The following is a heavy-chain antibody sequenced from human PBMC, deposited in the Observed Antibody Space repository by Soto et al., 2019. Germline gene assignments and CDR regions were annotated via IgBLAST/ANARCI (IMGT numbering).Heavy chain of an antibody. J-gene: IGHJ6*02. D-gene: IGHD3-10*01. V-gene: IGHV1-18*01. CDR3: TREGSAPYYYYGMDV. Sequence: QVQLEQSAPEVKKPGASVKVSCKASGYTFSTYGISWVRQAPGQGLEWMGWTNTHNGNTNYAQNLQGRVTMTADTSTSTAYMELRSLRSDDTAVYYCTREGSAPYYYYGMDVWGQGTTVTVSS. CDR2: TNTHNGNT. CDR1: GYTFSTYG.